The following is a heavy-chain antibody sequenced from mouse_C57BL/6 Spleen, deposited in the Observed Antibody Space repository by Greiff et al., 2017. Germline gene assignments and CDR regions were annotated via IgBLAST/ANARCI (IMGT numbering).Heavy chain of an antibody. Sequence: EVQLQQSGPELVKPGASVKMSCKASGYTFTDYNMHWVKQSHGKSLEWIGYINPNNGGTSYKQKFKGKATLTVNKSSSTAYMELHSLTSEDSAVYYCARFFDYEDYYAMDDWGQGTSVTVSS. CDR1: GYTFTDYN. D-gene: IGHD2-4*01. CDR3: ARFFDYEDYYAMDD. J-gene: IGHJ4*01. V-gene: IGHV1-22*01. CDR2: INPNNGGT.